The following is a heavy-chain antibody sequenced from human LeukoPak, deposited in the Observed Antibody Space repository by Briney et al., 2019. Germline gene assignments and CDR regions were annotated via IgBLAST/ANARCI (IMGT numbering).Heavy chain of an antibody. V-gene: IGHV4-34*01. CDR1: GGSFSGYY. J-gene: IGHJ4*02. CDR3: ARGLGSTKKY. Sequence: SETLSLTCAVSGGSFSGYYWSWIRQPPGKGLEWIGEINHSGSTNYNPSLKSRVTISVDTSKNQFSLKLSSETAADTAVYYCARGLGSTKKYWGQGTLVTVSS. CDR2: INHSGST. D-gene: IGHD6-13*01.